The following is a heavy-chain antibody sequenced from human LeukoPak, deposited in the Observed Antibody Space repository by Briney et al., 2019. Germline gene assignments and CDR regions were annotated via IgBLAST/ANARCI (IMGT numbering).Heavy chain of an antibody. V-gene: IGHV3-7*01. CDR3: AREWQGGIAAAGTRIEGDY. CDR2: IKLDGGEK. J-gene: IGHJ4*02. CDR1: GFSVSGDW. Sequence: GGSLRLSCAVSGFSVSGDWMTWVRQAPGKGLEWVANIKLDGGEKNYVDSVKGRLTISRDNAENSLFLQVNSLRVEDTAVYYCAREWQGGIAAAGTRIEGDYWGQGTLVAVSS. D-gene: IGHD6-13*01.